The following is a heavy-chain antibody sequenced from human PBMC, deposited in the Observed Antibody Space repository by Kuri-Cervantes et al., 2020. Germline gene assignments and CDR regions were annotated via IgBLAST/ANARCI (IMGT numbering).Heavy chain of an antibody. V-gene: IGHV3-23*01. CDR3: ARDRGYGDPMDFDY. CDR2: ISGSGGST. CDR1: GFTFSSYA. Sequence: ETLSLTCAASGFTFSSYAMSWVRQAPGKGLEWVSAISGSGGSTYYADSVKGRFTISRDNSKNTLYLQMNSLRAEDTAVYYCARDRGYGDPMDFDYWGQGTLVTVSS. D-gene: IGHD4-17*01. J-gene: IGHJ4*02.